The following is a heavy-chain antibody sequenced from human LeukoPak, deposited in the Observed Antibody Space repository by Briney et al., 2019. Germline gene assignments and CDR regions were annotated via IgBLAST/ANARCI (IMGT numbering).Heavy chain of an antibody. J-gene: IGHJ5*02. CDR1: GYSFTSYW. V-gene: IGHV5-51*01. CDR2: IYPGDSDT. Sequence: GESLKITCKGSGYSFTSYWIGWVRQMPGKGLEWMGIIYPGDSDTRYSPSFQGQVTISADKSISTAYLQWSSLKASDTAMYYCAREVAVAAEGDWFDPWGQGTLVTVSS. D-gene: IGHD6-19*01. CDR3: AREVAVAAEGDWFDP.